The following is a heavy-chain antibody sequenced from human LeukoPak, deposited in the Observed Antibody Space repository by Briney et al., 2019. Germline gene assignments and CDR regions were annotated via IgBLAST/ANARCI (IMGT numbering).Heavy chain of an antibody. Sequence: GGSLRLSCSASGFTFSSYAMHWVRQAPGKGLEYVSAISSNGGSTYYADSVKGRFTISRDNSKNTLYLQMNSLRAEDTAVYYCAKDMTSYGPPYYFDYWGQGTLVTVSS. D-gene: IGHD5-18*01. J-gene: IGHJ4*02. CDR2: ISSNGGST. CDR3: AKDMTSYGPPYYFDY. CDR1: GFTFSSYA. V-gene: IGHV3-64*04.